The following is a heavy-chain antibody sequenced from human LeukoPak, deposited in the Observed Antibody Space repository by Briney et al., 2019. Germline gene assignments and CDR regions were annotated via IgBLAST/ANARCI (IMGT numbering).Heavy chain of an antibody. Sequence: SETLSLTCAVSGGSFSGYYWSWIRQPPGKGLEWIGEINHSGSTNYNPSLKSRVTISVDTSKNQFSLKLSSVTAADTAVYYCASGEGQQLVLWVQGTLVTVSS. CDR1: GGSFSGYY. CDR3: ASGEGQQLVL. CDR2: INHSGST. D-gene: IGHD6-13*01. V-gene: IGHV4-34*01. J-gene: IGHJ4*02.